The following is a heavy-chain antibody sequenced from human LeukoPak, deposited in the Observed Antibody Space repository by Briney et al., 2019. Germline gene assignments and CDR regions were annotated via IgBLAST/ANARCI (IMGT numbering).Heavy chain of an antibody. J-gene: IGHJ4*02. CDR2: ISAYNGNT. CDR3: AREMSWAHGDQEAYFDY. V-gene: IGHV1-18*01. Sequence: GASVKVSCKASGYTFTSYGISWVRQAPGQGLEWMGWISAYNGNTNYAQKLQGRVTMTTDTSTSTAYMELRSLRSDDTAVYYCAREMSWAHGDQEAYFDYWGQGTLVTVSS. CDR1: GYTFTSYG. D-gene: IGHD4-17*01.